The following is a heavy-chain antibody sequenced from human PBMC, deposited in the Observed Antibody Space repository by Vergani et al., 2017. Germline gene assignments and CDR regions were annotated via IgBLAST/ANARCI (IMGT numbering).Heavy chain of an antibody. V-gene: IGHV3-15*07. D-gene: IGHD2-21*01. J-gene: IGHJ6*02. Sequence: EVQLVESGGGIVKPGGSLRLSCVASGFSFRNAWMNWVRRTPGKGLEWVGRIKSTFARGTTEYAAAVKGKFTISRDDSKKTLFLQMNGLKTEDIGVYYCTTDPRYCGDGSCYWLRDHHYYGMDVWGQGTTVTVSS. CDR1: GFSFRNAW. CDR3: TTDPRYCGDGSCYWLRDHHYYGMDV. CDR2: IKSTFARGTT.